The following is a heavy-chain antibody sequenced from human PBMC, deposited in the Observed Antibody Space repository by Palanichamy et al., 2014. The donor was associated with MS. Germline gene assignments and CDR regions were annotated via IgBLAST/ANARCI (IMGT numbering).Heavy chain of an antibody. J-gene: IGHJ4*02. CDR1: GFTFNTYW. CDR3: AGWGSENC. V-gene: IGHV3-7*01. Sequence: EVQMVQSGGRAWSSRGGPVRLSCAASGFTFNTYWMNWVRQAPGKGLEWVANTAPDGNQKTYVDSVKGRFTISRDNTKNLLYLQMNSLRADDTAVYYCAGWGSENCWGQGTLVTVSS. D-gene: IGHD7-27*01. CDR2: TAPDGNQK.